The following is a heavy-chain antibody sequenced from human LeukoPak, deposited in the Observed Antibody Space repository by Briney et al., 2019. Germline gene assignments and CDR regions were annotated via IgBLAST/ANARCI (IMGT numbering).Heavy chain of an antibody. CDR3: ARVRYYYGSGSPDY. CDR2: ISSSGSTI. D-gene: IGHD3-10*01. V-gene: IGHV3-48*04. J-gene: IGHJ4*02. CDR1: GFTFSSYS. Sequence: PGGSLRLSCAASGFTFSSYSMNWVRQAPGKGLEWVSYISSSGSTIYYADSVKGRFTISRDNAKNSLYLQMNSLRAEDTAVYYCARVRYYYGSGSPDYWGQGTLVTVSS.